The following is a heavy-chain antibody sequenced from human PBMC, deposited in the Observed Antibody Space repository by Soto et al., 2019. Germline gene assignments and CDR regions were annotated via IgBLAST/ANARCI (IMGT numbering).Heavy chain of an antibody. Sequence: ASVKVSCKASGYTFIRSAMHWVRQAPGQRLEWMGWINVANGNTKYSQKFQGRVTITRDTSATTAYMELSSLTSEDTAVYYCARDRDHGLDNWGQGTLVTVSS. CDR1: GYTFIRSA. D-gene: IGHD4-17*01. V-gene: IGHV1-3*01. J-gene: IGHJ4*02. CDR2: INVANGNT. CDR3: ARDRDHGLDN.